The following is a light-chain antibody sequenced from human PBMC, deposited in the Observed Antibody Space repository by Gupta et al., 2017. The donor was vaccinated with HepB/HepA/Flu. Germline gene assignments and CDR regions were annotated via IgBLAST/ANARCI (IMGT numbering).Light chain of an antibody. CDR1: KLGDKY. J-gene: IGLJ2*01. Sequence: SYELTQQPSVAVSPGHTASITCSGDKLGDKYACWYQQKPGQSPVLVIYQDSKRPSGIPERFSGSNSGNTATLTISGTQAMDEADYYCQAWDSSTVVFGGGTKLTVL. V-gene: IGLV3-1*01. CDR3: QAWDSSTVV. CDR2: QDS.